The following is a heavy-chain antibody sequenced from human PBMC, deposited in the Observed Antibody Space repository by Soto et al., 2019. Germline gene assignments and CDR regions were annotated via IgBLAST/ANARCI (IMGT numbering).Heavy chain of an antibody. D-gene: IGHD1-26*01. CDR2: INPHGGST. CDR3: ARSSGGNFGIIIEGTNWFDP. CDR1: RDTFTSYY. J-gene: IGHJ5*02. V-gene: IGHV1-46*01. Sequence: ASVKVSCKAPRDTFTSYYINWVRQAPGQGLEWMGVINPHGGSTAYAQKFKGRVTLTRDTSASTVYMEVSSLTSEDTAMYYCARSSGGNFGIIIEGTNWFDPWGQGTLVTVSS.